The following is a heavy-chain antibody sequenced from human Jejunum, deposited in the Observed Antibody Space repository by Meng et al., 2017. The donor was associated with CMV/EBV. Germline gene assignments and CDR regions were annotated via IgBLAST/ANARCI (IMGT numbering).Heavy chain of an antibody. CDR2: ISGSSRSDYI. V-gene: IGHV3-21*01. D-gene: IGHD3-10*01. CDR3: ARDYGSGTTGIFDY. Sequence: TFNIYTLNWVRQAPGKVLEWVSSISGSSRSDYIYYADSVKGRFTISRDNTRNSLYLQMSTLRVEDTAVYYCARDYGSGTTGIFDYWGQGTLVTVSS. CDR1: TFNIYT. J-gene: IGHJ4*02.